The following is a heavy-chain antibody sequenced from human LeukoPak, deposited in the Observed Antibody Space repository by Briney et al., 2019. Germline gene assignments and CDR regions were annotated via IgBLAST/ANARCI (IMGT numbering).Heavy chain of an antibody. CDR3: ARVRKVHCDAFDI. D-gene: IGHD2-21*01. V-gene: IGHV3-23*01. CDR2: ISGSGGST. J-gene: IGHJ3*02. Sequence: GGSPRLSCAASGFTFSSYAMSWVRQAPGKGLEWVSAISGSGGSTYYADSVKGRFTISRDNAKNSLYLQMNSLRAEDTAVYYCARVRKVHCDAFDIWGQGTMVTVSS. CDR1: GFTFSSYA.